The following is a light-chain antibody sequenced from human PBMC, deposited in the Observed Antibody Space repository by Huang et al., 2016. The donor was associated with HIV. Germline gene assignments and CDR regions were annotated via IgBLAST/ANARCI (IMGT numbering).Light chain of an antibody. CDR2: DGS. CDR3: QQRRSWPLT. J-gene: IGKJ4*01. CDR1: QTIGTY. Sequence: EVVLTQSPPTLSLFPGETATLSCRASQTIGTYVAWYQQRPGQGPRLLIYDGSNRAAGVPARISGAGSGTTFTLSISGLESEDFGVYYCQQRRSWPLTFDGGTKVEV. V-gene: IGKV3-11*01.